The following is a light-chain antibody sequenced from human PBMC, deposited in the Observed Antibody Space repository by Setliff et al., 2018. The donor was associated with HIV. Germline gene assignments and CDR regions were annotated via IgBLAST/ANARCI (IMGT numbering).Light chain of an antibody. CDR3: SSYAGSNKV. V-gene: IGLV2-8*01. J-gene: IGLJ1*01. CDR1: SSDVGGYNY. Sequence: QSALAQPPSASGSPGQSVTISCTGTSSDVGGYNYVSWYQQHPGKAPKLMIYEVSKRPSGVPDRFSGSKSGNTASLTVSGLQAEDEADYYCSSYAGSNKVFGTGTKGTV. CDR2: EVS.